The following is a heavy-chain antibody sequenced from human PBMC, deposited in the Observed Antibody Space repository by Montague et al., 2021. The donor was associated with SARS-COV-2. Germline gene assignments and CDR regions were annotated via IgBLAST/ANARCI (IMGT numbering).Heavy chain of an antibody. D-gene: IGHD5/OR15-5a*01. V-gene: IGHV4-39*02. CDR2: IYDSGSN. CDR1: GGSISSNNYY. CDR3: AGRGRNLLPVASTIGGFDI. J-gene: IGHJ3*02. Sequence: SETLSLTCTVSGGSISSNNYYWVWIRPPPGQGLEWIGSIYDSGSNNYNPSLKIRVTISVDTSKNHLSLRLDTVTAAATAVYYCAGRGRNLLPVASTIGGFDIWGQGTMVIVSS.